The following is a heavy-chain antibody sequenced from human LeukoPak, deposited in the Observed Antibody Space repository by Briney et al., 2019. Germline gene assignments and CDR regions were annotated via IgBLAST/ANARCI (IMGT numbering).Heavy chain of an antibody. V-gene: IGHV3-30*18. CDR3: AKGRTWAYYYDSSGYYSLDY. CDR1: GFTFSSYG. D-gene: IGHD3-22*01. CDR2: ISYDGSNK. Sequence: GGSLRLSCAASGFTFSSYGMHWVRQPPAKGVEWVAVISYDGSNKYYADSVKGRFTNSRDNSNNTLYLQMNRLRAEDTAVYYCAKGRTWAYYYDSSGYYSLDYWGQGTLVTVSS. J-gene: IGHJ4*02.